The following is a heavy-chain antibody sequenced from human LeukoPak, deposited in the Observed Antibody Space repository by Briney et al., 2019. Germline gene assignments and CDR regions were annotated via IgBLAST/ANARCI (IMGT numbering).Heavy chain of an antibody. D-gene: IGHD5-18*01. CDR3: ARGGGSSYGRFDY. Sequence: PSQTLSLTCTVSGGSINNYYWSWIRQPPGKGLELIGYIHYSGSTNYNPSLKSRVTIPVDTSKNQFSLKLSSVTAADTAVYYCARGGGSSYGRFDYWGQGTLVTVSS. J-gene: IGHJ4*02. V-gene: IGHV4-59*01. CDR2: IHYSGST. CDR1: GGSINNYY.